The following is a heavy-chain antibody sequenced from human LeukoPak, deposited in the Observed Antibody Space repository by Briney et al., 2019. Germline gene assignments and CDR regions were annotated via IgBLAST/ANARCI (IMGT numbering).Heavy chain of an antibody. V-gene: IGHV3-30-3*01. J-gene: IGHJ4*02. CDR1: GFTFSSYA. D-gene: IGHD3-9*01. CDR3: AKDLTDRASY. CDR2: ISYDGSNK. Sequence: GGSLRLSCAASGFTFSSYAMHWVRQAPGKGLEWVAVISYDGSNKYYADSVKGRFTISRDNSKNTLYLQMNSLRAEDTAVYYCAKDLTDRASYWGQGTLVTVSS.